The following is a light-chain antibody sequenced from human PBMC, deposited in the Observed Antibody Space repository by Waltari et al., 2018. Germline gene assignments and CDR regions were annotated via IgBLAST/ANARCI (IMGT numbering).Light chain of an antibody. V-gene: IGKV1-39*01. CDR3: QQSYDTPRT. CDR1: QYISTY. CDR2: AAS. Sequence: DFQMTQSPSSLSASVGNKVTITCWASQYISTYLNWYHQKPGKGPKLLIYAASTLQSGFPSSFCGSGSGTDFTFTISSLQLEDFATYYCQQSYDTPRTFGQGTKVEVK. J-gene: IGKJ1*01.